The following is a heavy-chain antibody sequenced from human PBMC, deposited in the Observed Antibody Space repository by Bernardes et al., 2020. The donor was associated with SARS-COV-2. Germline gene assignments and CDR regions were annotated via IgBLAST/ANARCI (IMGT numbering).Heavy chain of an antibody. D-gene: IGHD2-2*01. V-gene: IGHV1-2*02. J-gene: IGHJ4*02. Sequence: ASVKVSCKASGYIITGNYLHWVRQGPGQWLEWMGGINPETGNTDYAQSFQGRVSMSRDTSTSAVFMELTGLTSDDTAVYYCARQHCTNTSCYPYFDYWGLGTLVTVSS. CDR3: ARQHCTNTSCYPYFDY. CDR1: GYIITGNY. CDR2: INPETGNT.